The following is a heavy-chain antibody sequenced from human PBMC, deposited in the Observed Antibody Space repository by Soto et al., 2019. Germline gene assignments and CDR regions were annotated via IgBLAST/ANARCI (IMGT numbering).Heavy chain of an antibody. Sequence: ASVKVSCKASGGTFSSYAISWVRQAPGQGLEWMGGIIPIFGTANYAQKFQGRVTITADESTSTAYMELSSLRSEDTAVYYCARDKVGATTSSVGAFDIRGQGTMVTVSS. CDR3: ARDKVGATTSSVGAFDI. CDR2: IIPIFGTA. V-gene: IGHV1-69*13. CDR1: GGTFSSYA. J-gene: IGHJ3*02. D-gene: IGHD1-26*01.